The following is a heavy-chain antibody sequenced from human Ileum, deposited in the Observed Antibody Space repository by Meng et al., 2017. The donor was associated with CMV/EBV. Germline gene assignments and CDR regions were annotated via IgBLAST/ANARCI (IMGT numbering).Heavy chain of an antibody. D-gene: IGHD2-2*02. CDR1: FTDYG. V-gene: IGHV3-30*02. CDR2: VQFNGYNK. Sequence: FTDYGMHWVRQAPGKGLEWMAFVQFNGYNKHYPDSVKGRFTISRDNSENTLYLEMNSLRPEDTAVYYCAKEGVRYCSNIGCYTGIDSWGQGTLVTVSS. J-gene: IGHJ5*01. CDR3: AKEGVRYCSNIGCYTGIDS.